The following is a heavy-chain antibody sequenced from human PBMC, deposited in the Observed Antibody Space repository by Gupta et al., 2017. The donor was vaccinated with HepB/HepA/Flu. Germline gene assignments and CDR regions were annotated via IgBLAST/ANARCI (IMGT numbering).Heavy chain of an antibody. J-gene: IGHJ6*03. Sequence: QVQLVQSGAEVKKPGSSVKVSCKASGGTFSSYAISWVRQAPGQGLEWMGGIIPIFGTANYAQKFQGRVTITADESTSTAYMELSSLRSEDTAVYYCSHLGYCSSTSCYNGYYYYYMDVWGKGTTVTVSS. V-gene: IGHV1-69*01. CDR2: IIPIFGTA. CDR3: SHLGYCSSTSCYNGYYYYYMDV. D-gene: IGHD2-2*01. CDR1: GGTFSSYA.